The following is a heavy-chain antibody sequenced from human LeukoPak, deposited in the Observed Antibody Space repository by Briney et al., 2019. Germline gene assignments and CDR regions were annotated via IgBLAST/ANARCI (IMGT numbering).Heavy chain of an antibody. CDR1: GFTFSTYG. CDR3: ARDFRDYRDYVAYFDS. V-gene: IGHV3-30*03. CDR2: ILYDGSNQ. Sequence: GGSLRLSCAASGFTFSTYGMHWVRQAPGKGLEWVAVILYDGSNQYYRDSVKGRFTVSRDNSRNTLYLQMNSLKVEDTAVYFCARDFRDYRDYVAYFDSWGQGTLVTVSS. D-gene: IGHD4-17*01. J-gene: IGHJ4*02.